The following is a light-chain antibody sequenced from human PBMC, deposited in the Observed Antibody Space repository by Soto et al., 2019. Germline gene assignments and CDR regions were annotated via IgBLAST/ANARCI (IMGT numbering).Light chain of an antibody. V-gene: IGLV2-14*01. CDR1: GNDVGQYNY. Sequence: QSVLTQPASISGSPGQSLTISCTGSGNDVGQYNYVSWYQQYPGEAPKVVIYEVSSRPSGSSNRFFGSKSGNTASLTISGLQAEDEADYYCSSYTNSRTLVFGSGTKVTVL. CDR3: SSYTNSRTLV. CDR2: EVS. J-gene: IGLJ1*01.